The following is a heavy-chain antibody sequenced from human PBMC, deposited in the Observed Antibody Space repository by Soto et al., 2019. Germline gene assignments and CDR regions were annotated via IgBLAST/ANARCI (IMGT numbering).Heavy chain of an antibody. D-gene: IGHD4-4*01. CDR1: GFTFSDHY. J-gene: IGHJ4*02. Sequence: EVQLVESGGDLVQPGGSLRLSCAASGFTFSDHYMDWVRQAPGKGLEWVARVRDTAHSYTTEYAASVKGRFTISRDDSKSSLYLQMNSLKTEDTAVYYCARASNYFIYFDYWGRGTLVTVSS. CDR2: VRDTAHSYTT. CDR3: ARASNYFIYFDY. V-gene: IGHV3-72*01.